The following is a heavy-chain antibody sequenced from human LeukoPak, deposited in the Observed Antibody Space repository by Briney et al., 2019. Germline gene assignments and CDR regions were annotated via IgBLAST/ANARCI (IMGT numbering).Heavy chain of an antibody. Sequence: SVKVSCKASGGTSSSYAISWVRQAPGQGLEWMGGIIPIFGTANYAQKFQGRVTITADESTSTAYMELSSLRSEDTAVYYCARGRGIAAANIYYWGQGTLVTVSS. CDR1: GGTSSSYA. J-gene: IGHJ4*02. CDR3: ARGRGIAAANIYY. D-gene: IGHD6-13*01. V-gene: IGHV1-69*13. CDR2: IIPIFGTA.